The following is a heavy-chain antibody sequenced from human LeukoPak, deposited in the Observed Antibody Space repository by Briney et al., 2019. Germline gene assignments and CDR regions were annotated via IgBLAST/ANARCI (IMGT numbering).Heavy chain of an antibody. Sequence: ASVKVSCKASGYTFTSYGISWVRQAPGQGLEWMGWISAYNGNTNYAQKLQGRVTMTTDTSTSIAYMELRSLRSDDTAVYYCARAREPGIAAAGLDPWGQGTLVTVSS. V-gene: IGHV1-18*01. CDR3: ARAREPGIAAAGLDP. J-gene: IGHJ5*02. CDR2: ISAYNGNT. CDR1: GYTFTSYG. D-gene: IGHD6-13*01.